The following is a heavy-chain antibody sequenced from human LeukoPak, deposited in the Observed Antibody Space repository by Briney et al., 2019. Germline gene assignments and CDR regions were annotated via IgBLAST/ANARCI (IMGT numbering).Heavy chain of an antibody. CDR1: GFTFSSYS. CDR3: ARDPLYCGSSTCYNYYYSMDV. CDR2: ISSSSSTV. V-gene: IGHV3-48*02. D-gene: IGHD2-2*02. J-gene: IGHJ6*02. Sequence: PGGSLRLSCAASGFTFSSYSMHWVRQAPGKGLEWVPYISSSSSTVHYADSVRGRFTISRDSAKNSLYLQMNSLGDEDTAVYYCARDPLYCGSSTCYNYYYSMDVWGQGTTVTVSS.